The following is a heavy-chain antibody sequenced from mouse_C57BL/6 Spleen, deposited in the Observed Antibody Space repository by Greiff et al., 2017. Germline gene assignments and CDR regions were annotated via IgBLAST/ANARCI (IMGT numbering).Heavy chain of an antibody. Sequence: QVQLQQSGAELVRPGTSVKMSCKASGYTFTNYGIGWAKQRPGHGLEWIGDIYPGGGYTNYTEKFKGKATLTADKSSSTAYMQFSSLTSEDSAIYYCARGGYGSSYRTKYFDYWGQGTTLTVSA. D-gene: IGHD1-1*01. CDR3: ARGGYGSSYRTKYFDY. V-gene: IGHV1-63*01. CDR2: IYPGGGYT. CDR1: GYTFTNYG. J-gene: IGHJ2*01.